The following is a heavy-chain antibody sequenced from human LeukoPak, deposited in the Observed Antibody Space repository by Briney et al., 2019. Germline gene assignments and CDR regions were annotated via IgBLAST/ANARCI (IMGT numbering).Heavy chain of an antibody. CDR3: VRDPHTNGYYYFDY. CDR1: GFTFSNYA. Sequence: PGGSLRLSCAASGFTFSNYAMHWVRQAPGKGLEYVSAVSSNGGSTYYADSVKGRFTISRDNSKNTLYLQMGSLRAEDMAVYYCVRDPHTNGYYYFDYWGQGTLVTVSS. D-gene: IGHD2-8*01. CDR2: VSSNGGST. J-gene: IGHJ4*02. V-gene: IGHV3-64*02.